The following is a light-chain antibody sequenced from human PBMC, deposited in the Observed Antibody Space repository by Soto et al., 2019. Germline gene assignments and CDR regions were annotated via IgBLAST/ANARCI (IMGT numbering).Light chain of an antibody. CDR2: LNSDGSH. CDR3: QTWGTGIVV. Sequence: QPVLTQSPSASASLGASVKLTCTLSSGHSSYAIAWHQQQPEKGPRYLMKLNSDGSHSKGDGIPDRFSGSSSGAERYLTIASLQSEDEADYYCQTWGTGIVVFGGGTKLTDL. V-gene: IGLV4-69*01. CDR1: SGHSSYA. J-gene: IGLJ2*01.